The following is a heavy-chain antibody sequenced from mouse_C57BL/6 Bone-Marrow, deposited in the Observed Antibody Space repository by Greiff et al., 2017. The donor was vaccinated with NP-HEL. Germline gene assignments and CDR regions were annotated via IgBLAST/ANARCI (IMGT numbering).Heavy chain of an antibody. V-gene: IGHV1-55*01. CDR2: IYPGSGST. D-gene: IGHD2-4*01. J-gene: IGHJ1*03. CDR3: ARRMGLPWYFDV. Sequence: QVQLQQPGAELVKPGASVKMSCKASGYTFTSYWITWVKQRPGQGLEWIGDIYPGSGSTNYNVKFKSKATLTVDTSSSTAYMQLSSLTSEDSAVYYCARRMGLPWYFDVWGTGTTVTVSS. CDR1: GYTFTSYW.